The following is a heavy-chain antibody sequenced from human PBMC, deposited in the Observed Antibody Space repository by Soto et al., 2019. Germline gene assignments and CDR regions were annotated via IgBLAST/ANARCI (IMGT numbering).Heavy chain of an antibody. CDR1: GGTFSTYA. J-gene: IGHJ3*02. CDR3: AREIFGVIISGGRDAFDI. V-gene: IGHV1-69*13. CDR2: IIPIFGTA. D-gene: IGHD3-3*01. Sequence: SVKVSCKASGGTFSTYAISWVRQAPGQGLEWMGGIIPIFGTAKYAQKFQGRVTITADESTSTVYMELSSLRSEDTAVYYCAREIFGVIISGGRDAFDIWGQGTMVTVSS.